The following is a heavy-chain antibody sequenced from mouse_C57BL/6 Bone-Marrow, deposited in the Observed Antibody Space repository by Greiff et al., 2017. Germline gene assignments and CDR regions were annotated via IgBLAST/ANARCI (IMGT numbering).Heavy chain of an antibody. CDR2: IDPSDSYT. J-gene: IGHJ2*01. Sequence: VQLQQPGAELVKPGASVKLSCKASGYTFTSYWMQWVKQRPGQGLEWIGEIDPSDSYTNYNQKFKGKATLTVDTSSSTAYMQLSSLTSEDSAVYYWARSGGTGFDYWGQGTTLTVSS. CDR3: ARSGGTGFDY. CDR1: GYTFTSYW. D-gene: IGHD3-1*01. V-gene: IGHV1-50*01.